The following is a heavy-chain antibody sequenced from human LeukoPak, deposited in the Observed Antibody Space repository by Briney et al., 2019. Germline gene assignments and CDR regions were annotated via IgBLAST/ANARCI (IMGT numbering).Heavy chain of an antibody. CDR2: ISGSGGST. V-gene: IGHV3-23*01. CDR3: AKLSDGYYYYMDV. Sequence: PGGSLRLSCAASGFTFSSYAMSWVRQAPGKGPEWVSAISGSGGSTYYADSVKGRFTISRDNSKNTLYLQMNSLRAEDTAVYYCAKLSDGYYYYMDVWGKGTTVTISS. J-gene: IGHJ6*03. D-gene: IGHD3-16*02. CDR1: GFTFSSYA.